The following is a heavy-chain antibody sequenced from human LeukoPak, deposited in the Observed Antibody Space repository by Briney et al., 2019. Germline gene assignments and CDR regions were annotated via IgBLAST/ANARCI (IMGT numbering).Heavy chain of an antibody. CDR3: AKDIDWLAFED. CDR2: IGPSGDKT. J-gene: IGHJ4*02. CDR1: GFTFNIHG. Sequence: GGSLRLSCAASGFTFNIHGMNWVRQAPGKGPEWVSGIGPSGDKTYYADSVKGRFTISRDNSENTVYLQMNSLRVEDTVVYYCAKDIDWLAFEDWGQGTLVTVS. D-gene: IGHD6-19*01. V-gene: IGHV3-23*01.